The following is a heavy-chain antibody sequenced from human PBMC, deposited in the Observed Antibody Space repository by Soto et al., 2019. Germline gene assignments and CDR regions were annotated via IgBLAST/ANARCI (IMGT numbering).Heavy chain of an antibody. CDR3: AADSSGTPWWFDP. Sequence: QVQLVQSGAEMQKPGSSVKVSCKASGGTFSSYAISWVRQAPGQGLEWMGGIIPIFGTANYAQKFQGRVTITADESTSAAYMEVSSLRSEDTAVYYCAADSSGTPWWFDPWGRGTLVIVSS. J-gene: IGHJ5*02. CDR1: GGTFSSYA. D-gene: IGHD6-19*01. V-gene: IGHV1-69*01. CDR2: IIPIFGTA.